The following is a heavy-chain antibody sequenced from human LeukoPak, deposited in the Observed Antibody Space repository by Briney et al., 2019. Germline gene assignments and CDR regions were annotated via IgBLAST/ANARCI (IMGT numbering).Heavy chain of an antibody. J-gene: IGHJ4*02. CDR1: GGPHSNRSW. Sequence: PSETQSLICGVSGGPHSNRSWRGGVRQPPGQGLEWIGEISLTGLTHYNPSLESRVTVSLDKSKNQLSLNLTSVTAADTAAYYSSRENRAFPLFGYWGQGILVTVLS. D-gene: IGHD2/OR15-2a*01. V-gene: IGHV4-4*02. CDR2: ISLTGLT. CDR3: SRENRAFPLFGY.